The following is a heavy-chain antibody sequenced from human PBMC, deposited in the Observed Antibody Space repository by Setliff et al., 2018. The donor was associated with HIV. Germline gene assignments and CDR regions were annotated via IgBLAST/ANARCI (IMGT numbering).Heavy chain of an antibody. CDR2: INPNSGGT. CDR3: ARALYSNSGWYFDL. V-gene: IGHV1-2*02. CDR1: GYTFTDYY. Sequence: ASVKVSCKASGYTFTDYYIHWVRQAPGQGLEWMGWINPNSGGTNYAQKFQGRVTMTRDTSISTAYMELSRLRSEDTAVYYCARALYSNSGWYFDLWGRGTLVTVSS. D-gene: IGHD6-6*01. J-gene: IGHJ2*01.